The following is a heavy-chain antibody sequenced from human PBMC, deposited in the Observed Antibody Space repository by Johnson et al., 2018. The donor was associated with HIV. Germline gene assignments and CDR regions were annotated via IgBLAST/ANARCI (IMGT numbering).Heavy chain of an antibody. V-gene: IGHV3-11*04. CDR1: GFTFSDYY. J-gene: IGHJ3*02. CDR2: ITSGDTTV. D-gene: IGHD1-26*01. CDR3: ARGDKWDPDAFDI. Sequence: QVQLVESGGGLVQPGGSLRLSCAASGFTFSDYYFSWIRQAPGKGLEWLAYITSGDTTVYYADSVRGRFTISRDNAKNSLYLQMNRLRAEDTAVYYCARGDKWDPDAFDIWGQGTMVTVSS.